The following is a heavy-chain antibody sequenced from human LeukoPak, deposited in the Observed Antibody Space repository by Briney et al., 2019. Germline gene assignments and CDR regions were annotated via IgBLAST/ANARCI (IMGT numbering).Heavy chain of an antibody. CDR1: GGSISNYY. Sequence: SETLSLTCTVSGGSISNYYWSWIRQPAGKGLEWIGRIYTSGSTNYNPSLKSRVTMSVDTSKNQFSLKLSSVTAADTAVYYCAREGVVVTAIDYWGQGTLVTVSS. CDR2: IYTSGST. V-gene: IGHV4-4*07. D-gene: IGHD2-21*02. CDR3: AREGVVVTAIDY. J-gene: IGHJ4*02.